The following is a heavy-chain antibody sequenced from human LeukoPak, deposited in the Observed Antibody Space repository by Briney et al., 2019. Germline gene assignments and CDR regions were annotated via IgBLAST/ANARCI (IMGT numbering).Heavy chain of an antibody. CDR1: GGSFSGYY. J-gene: IGHJ4*02. Sequence: SETLSLTCAVYGGSFSGYYWSWIRQPPGKGLEWIGEINHSGSTNYNPSLKSRVTISVDTSKNQFSLKLSSVTAADTAVYYCARREALASPFDFWGQGTLVTVSS. V-gene: IGHV4-34*01. D-gene: IGHD6-19*01. CDR2: INHSGST. CDR3: ARREALASPFDF.